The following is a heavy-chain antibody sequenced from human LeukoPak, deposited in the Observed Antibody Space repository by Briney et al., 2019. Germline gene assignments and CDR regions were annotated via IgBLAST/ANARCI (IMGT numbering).Heavy chain of an antibody. CDR2: IYYNGRT. CDR3: ATGRDIVATTP. V-gene: IGHV4-59*12. Sequence: PSETLSLTCTVSGDSITNGYWSWIRQPPGRGLEWIGYIYYNGRTNYNPSLKSRVTISLDTSKNQFSLKLTSVTAADTAVYYCATGRDIVATTPWGQGTLVTVSS. D-gene: IGHD5-12*01. CDR1: GDSITNGY. J-gene: IGHJ5*02.